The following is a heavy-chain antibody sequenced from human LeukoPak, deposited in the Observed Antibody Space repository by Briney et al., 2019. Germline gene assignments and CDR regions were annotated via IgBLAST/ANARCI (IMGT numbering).Heavy chain of an antibody. CDR3: AKAKWSRSGYDLPLLDY. J-gene: IGHJ4*02. CDR2: ISGSGGST. D-gene: IGHD5-12*01. V-gene: IGHV3-23*01. Sequence: PGGSLRLSCAASGFTFSNYGMSWVRQAPGKGLEWVSAISGSGGSTYYADSVKGRFTISKDNAKNSLYLQMNSLRAEDTAVYYCAKAKWSRSGYDLPLLDYWGQGTLVTVSS. CDR1: GFTFSNYG.